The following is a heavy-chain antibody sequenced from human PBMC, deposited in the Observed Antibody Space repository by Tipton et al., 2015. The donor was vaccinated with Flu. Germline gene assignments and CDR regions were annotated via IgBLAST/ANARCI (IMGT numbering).Heavy chain of an antibody. V-gene: IGHV4-38-2*01. Sequence: TLSLTCSVSGDSLGSSYYWAWIRQPPGRGLEWIGNIHTSAGTYYNLSLRSRVTISVDRSKNQFSLRLASVTAADTAVYFCARRDFSNYVSEPKNWFDSWGRGTLVTVSS. J-gene: IGHJ5*01. CDR2: IHTSAGT. CDR3: ARRDFSNYVSEPKNWFDS. D-gene: IGHD4-11*01. CDR1: GDSLGSSYY.